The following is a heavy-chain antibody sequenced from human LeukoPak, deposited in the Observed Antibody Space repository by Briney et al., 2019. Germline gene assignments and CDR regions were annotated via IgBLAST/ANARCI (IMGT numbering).Heavy chain of an antibody. Sequence: GGSLRLSCAASGFTFSSYGMSWVRQAPGKGLEWVSGMSGSGGNTYYADSVKGRFTISRDNSKNTLYLQMNSLRAEDTAVYYCAKGRSGGSSGYYDYWGQGTLVTVSS. V-gene: IGHV3-23*01. CDR2: MSGSGGNT. D-gene: IGHD3-22*01. J-gene: IGHJ4*02. CDR1: GFTFSSYG. CDR3: AKGRSGGSSGYYDY.